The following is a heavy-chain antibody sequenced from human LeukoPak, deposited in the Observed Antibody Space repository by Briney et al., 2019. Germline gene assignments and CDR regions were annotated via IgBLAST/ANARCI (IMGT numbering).Heavy chain of an antibody. D-gene: IGHD2-15*01. Sequence: PSETLSLTCTVSGGSISSYYWSWVRQPAGRGLEWIGRIYSSANIDYNPSLESRVTLSIDTSKNQFSLTMISVTAADTAVYYCARVTGDLVGPFYYYYLDVWGKGTTVTISS. V-gene: IGHV4-4*07. J-gene: IGHJ6*03. CDR3: ARVTGDLVGPFYYYYLDV. CDR1: GGSISSYY. CDR2: IYSSANI.